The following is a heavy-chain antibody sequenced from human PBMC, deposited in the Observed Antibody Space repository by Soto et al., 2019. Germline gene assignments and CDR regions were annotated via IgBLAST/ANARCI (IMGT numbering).Heavy chain of an antibody. CDR2: IHWDDVK. J-gene: IGHJ6*02. CDR1: GFSLHTSGVG. Sequence: QITLKESGPTLVKPTQTLTLTCTFSGFSLHTSGVGVGWIRQPPGKALEWLALIHWDDVKRYSPSLKSRLTPTKDTFKNQVVLTMTNVDPKDTATYYCAHGQGDYDYYYYGVDVWGQGTTVTVSS. V-gene: IGHV2-5*02. D-gene: IGHD4-17*01. CDR3: AHGQGDYDYYYYGVDV.